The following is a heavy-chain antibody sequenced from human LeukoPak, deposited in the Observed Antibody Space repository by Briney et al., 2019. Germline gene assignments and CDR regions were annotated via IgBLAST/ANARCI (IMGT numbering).Heavy chain of an antibody. CDR2: IGTAGDT. CDR3: ARGMVGAARPLLGWFDP. J-gene: IGHJ5*02. Sequence: GGSLRLSCAASGFTFSSYDMHWVRHATGKGLEWVSAIGTAGDTYYPGSVKGRFTISRENAKNSLYLQMNSLRAGDTAVYYCARGMVGAARPLLGWFDPWGQGTLVAVSS. CDR1: GFTFSSYD. D-gene: IGHD6-6*01. V-gene: IGHV3-13*01.